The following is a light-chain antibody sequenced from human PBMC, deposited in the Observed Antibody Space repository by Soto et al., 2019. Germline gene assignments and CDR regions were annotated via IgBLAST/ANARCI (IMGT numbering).Light chain of an antibody. CDR2: DAS. Sequence: EVVLTQSPATLSLSPGERATLSRRASQSIRNYLAWYQQKPGQAPRLLIYDASNRATGIPARFSGSGSGTDFILTISSLEPEDSGVYYCQQRNDWVTFGGGTKVEIK. V-gene: IGKV3-11*01. J-gene: IGKJ4*01. CDR1: QSIRNY. CDR3: QQRNDWVT.